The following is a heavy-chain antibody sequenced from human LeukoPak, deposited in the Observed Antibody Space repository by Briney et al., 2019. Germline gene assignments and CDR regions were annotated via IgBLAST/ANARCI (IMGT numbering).Heavy chain of an antibody. CDR1: GGSFSNYY. D-gene: IGHD1-7*01. V-gene: IGHV4-34*01. Sequence: SETLSLTCAVYGGSFSNYYWSWLRQPPGRGVEWLAEINDTGRANYNPSLMRRVTVSLDTSKNQFSLRLTSVTATHTAVYYCARRWNYGRTYSIHVWGKGATVSVSS. CDR2: INDTGRA. CDR3: ARRWNYGRTYSIHV. J-gene: IGHJ6*04.